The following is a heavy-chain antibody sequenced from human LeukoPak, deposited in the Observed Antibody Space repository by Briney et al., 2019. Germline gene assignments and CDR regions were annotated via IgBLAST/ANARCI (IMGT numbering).Heavy chain of an antibody. V-gene: IGHV4-4*07. Sequence: SETLSLTCTVSGGSISSYYWSWIRQPARKGLEWIGRVYASGSTNYNPSLKSRVTMSVDTSKNQFSLKLTSVTAADTAMYYCARDSPAYSSDWYHFDHWGQGTLVTVSS. J-gene: IGHJ4*02. CDR3: ARDSPAYSSDWYHFDH. D-gene: IGHD6-19*01. CDR1: GGSISSYY. CDR2: VYASGST.